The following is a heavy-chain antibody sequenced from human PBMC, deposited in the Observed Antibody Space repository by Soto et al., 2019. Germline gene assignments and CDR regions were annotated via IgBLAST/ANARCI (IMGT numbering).Heavy chain of an antibody. J-gene: IGHJ4*02. CDR1: GFPFSIYA. CDR3: AKDVDCTNGVCWFRPHFDY. D-gene: IGHD2-8*01. Sequence: GGSLRLSCAASGFPFSIYAMSLVRQSPGKGLEWVSAISVSGGSTYYADSVKGRFTISRDNSKNTLYLQMNSLRAEDTAVYYCAKDVDCTNGVCWFRPHFDYWGQGTLVTVSS. V-gene: IGHV3-23*01. CDR2: ISVSGGST.